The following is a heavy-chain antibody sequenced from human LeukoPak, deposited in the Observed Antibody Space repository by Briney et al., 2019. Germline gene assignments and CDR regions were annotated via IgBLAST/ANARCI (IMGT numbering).Heavy chain of an antibody. CDR3: AKMQGYFDL. V-gene: IGHV3-23*01. Sequence: GGSLRLPCAASGFTFTSQGMAWVRQAPAKGLEWVSAITGSGDNTYYADSVKGRFTISRNNSKNALYLQMNSLSAEDTAVYYCAKMQGYFDLWGRGTLVNVAS. CDR2: ITGSGDNT. J-gene: IGHJ2*01. CDR1: GFTFTSQG.